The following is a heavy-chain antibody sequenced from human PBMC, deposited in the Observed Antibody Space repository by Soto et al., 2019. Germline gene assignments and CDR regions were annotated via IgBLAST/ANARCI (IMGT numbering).Heavy chain of an antibody. D-gene: IGHD2-15*01. J-gene: IGHJ4*02. Sequence: SETLSLTCTVSGGSISSGGYYWSWVRQTPGRGLEWVSFIDLSGTTTYYRDSVKGRFTIFKDKSRNTVYLQMRSLTVEDAAIYYCTKDRVPDGIYSFDYWGQGALVTVSS. CDR3: TKDRVPDGIYSFDY. CDR1: GGSISSGGYY. V-gene: IGHV4-61*08. CDR2: IDLSGTT.